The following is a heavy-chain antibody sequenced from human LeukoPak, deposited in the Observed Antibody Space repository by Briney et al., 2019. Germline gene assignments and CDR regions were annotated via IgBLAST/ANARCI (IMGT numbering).Heavy chain of an antibody. CDR2: ISLTGLT. J-gene: IGHJ4*02. CDR1: GGSISNTNW. D-gene: IGHD1-14*01. CDR3: AGMRITTPTVRTLDY. V-gene: IGHV4-4*02. Sequence: SGTLSLTCGVSGGSISNTNWWSWVRQPPGQGLEWIGEISLTGLTHYNPSLESRVTVSLDKSKNQLSLNLSSVTAADTAVYYCAGMRITTPTVRTLDYWGQGTLVTVSS.